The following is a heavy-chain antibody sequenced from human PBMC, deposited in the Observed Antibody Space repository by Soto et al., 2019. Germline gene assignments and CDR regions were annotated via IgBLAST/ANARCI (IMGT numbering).Heavy chain of an antibody. CDR1: GFTFSSYW. CDR2: IKQDGSEK. CDR3: ASEGYRKYSYYGMDV. Sequence: PGGSLRLSCAASGFTFSSYWMSWVRQAPGKGLEWVANIKQDGSEKYYVDSVKGRFTISRDNAKNSLYLQMNSLRAEDTAVYYCASEGYRKYSYYGMDVWGQGTTVTVS. V-gene: IGHV3-7*01. D-gene: IGHD5-18*01. J-gene: IGHJ6*02.